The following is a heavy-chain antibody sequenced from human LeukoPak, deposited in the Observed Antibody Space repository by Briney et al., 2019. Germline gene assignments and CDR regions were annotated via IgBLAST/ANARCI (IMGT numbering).Heavy chain of an antibody. CDR3: VSFGIDY. V-gene: IGHV3-30-3*01. CDR1: GFTFSSYA. CDR2: ISYDGSNK. D-gene: IGHD3-16*01. J-gene: IGHJ4*02. Sequence: GGSLSLSCAASGFTFSSYAMHWVRQAPGKGLEWVAVISYDGSNKYYADSVKGRFTISGDNSKNTLYLQMNSLRAEDTAVYYCVSFGIDYWGQGTLVTVSS.